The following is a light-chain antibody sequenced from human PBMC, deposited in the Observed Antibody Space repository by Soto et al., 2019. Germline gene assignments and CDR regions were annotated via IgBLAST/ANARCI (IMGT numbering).Light chain of an antibody. CDR3: HQYGSSPLYT. Sequence: EIVLTQSPGTLSLSPGERATLSCKASQSVSSSYLAWYQQKPGQAPRLLIYGASSRATGIPDRFSGSGSGTDFTLNISRLEPEDLAVYYCHQYGSSPLYTFGQGTKLEIK. CDR1: QSVSSSY. J-gene: IGKJ2*01. CDR2: GAS. V-gene: IGKV3-20*01.